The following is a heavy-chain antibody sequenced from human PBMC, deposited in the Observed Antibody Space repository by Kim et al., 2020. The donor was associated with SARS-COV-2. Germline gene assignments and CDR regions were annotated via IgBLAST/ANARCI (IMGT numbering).Heavy chain of an antibody. J-gene: IGHJ4*02. D-gene: IGHD4-17*01. V-gene: IGHV4-59*01. Sequence: TTAYNPYRPSRVTISIDTSRNQFSLKVTSVTAADTAVYYCARVRGATVVTEWGQGTLVTVST. CDR3: ARVRGATVVTE. CDR2: TT.